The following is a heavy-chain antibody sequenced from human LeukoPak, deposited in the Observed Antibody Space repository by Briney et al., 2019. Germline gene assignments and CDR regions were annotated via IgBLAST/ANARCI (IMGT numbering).Heavy chain of an antibody. CDR3: ARDKVDDSSGYYYLYYFDY. CDR2: ISYDGSNK. CDR1: GFTFSSYA. Sequence: GRSLRLSCAASGFTFSSYAMHWVRQAPGKGLEWVAVISYDGSNKYYADSVKGRFTISRDNSKNTLYLQMNSLRAEDTAVYYCARDKVDDSSGYYYLYYFDYWGQGTLVTVSS. J-gene: IGHJ4*02. D-gene: IGHD3-22*01. V-gene: IGHV3-30-3*01.